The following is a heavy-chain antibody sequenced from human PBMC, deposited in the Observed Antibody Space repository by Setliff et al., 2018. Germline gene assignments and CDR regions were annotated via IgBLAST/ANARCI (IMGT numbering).Heavy chain of an antibody. CDR2: ISSGGST. CDR3: ARHWDFCGGDCPHNSIDY. CDR1: GGSMSNYF. D-gene: IGHD2-21*02. V-gene: IGHV4-59*08. Sequence: PSETLSLTCSVAGGSMSNYFWSWVRRPPGKGLEWIGFISSGGSTIYSPSLKSRVTISVDTSKNQFSVQLSSVTAADTAVYYCARHWDFCGGDCPHNSIDYWGQGTLVTVSS. J-gene: IGHJ4*02.